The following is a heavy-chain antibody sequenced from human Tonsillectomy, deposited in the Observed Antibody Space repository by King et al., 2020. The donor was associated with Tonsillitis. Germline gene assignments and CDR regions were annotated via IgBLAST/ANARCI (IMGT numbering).Heavy chain of an antibody. J-gene: IGHJ6*02. V-gene: IGHV3-23*04. CDR3: AKDRGSTNWLYYYYYGMDV. D-gene: IGHD2-2*01. CDR1: GFTFSSYA. CDR2: IIGSGGST. Sequence: VQLVESGGGLVQPGGSLRLSCAASGFTFSSYAMSWVRQAPGKGLEWVSAIIGSGGSTYYADSVKGRFTISRDNSKNTLYLQMNSLRAEDTAVYYCAKDRGSTNWLYYYYYGMDVWGQGTTVTVSS.